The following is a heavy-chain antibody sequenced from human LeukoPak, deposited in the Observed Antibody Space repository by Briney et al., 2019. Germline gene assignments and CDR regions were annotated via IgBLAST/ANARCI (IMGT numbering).Heavy chain of an antibody. CDR3: AKEGVLLWCGELSTSYFDY. CDR2: ISGSGGST. CDR1: GFTFSSYA. D-gene: IGHD3-10*01. V-gene: IGHV3-23*01. J-gene: IGHJ4*02. Sequence: GGSLRLSCAASGFTFSSYATSWVRQAPGKGLEWVSAISGSGGSTYYADSVKGRFTISRDNSKNSLYLQMNSLRAEDTAVYYCAKEGVLLWCGELSTSYFDYWGQGTLVTVSS.